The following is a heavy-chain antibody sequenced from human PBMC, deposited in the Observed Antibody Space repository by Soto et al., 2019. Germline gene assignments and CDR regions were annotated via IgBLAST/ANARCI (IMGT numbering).Heavy chain of an antibody. CDR3: VIGVRGAINISPDVFDI. Sequence: TLSLTCAVSGGSISSINYYWGWIRQPPGKGLEWIGSVYHSGSTYYNPSLKSRVTIFVDTPKNQFSLNLTSVIAADTAVYYCVIGVRGAINISPDVFDIWGHGTMVTVSS. J-gene: IGHJ3*02. D-gene: IGHD3-10*01. V-gene: IGHV4-39*01. CDR2: VYHSGST. CDR1: GGSISSINYY.